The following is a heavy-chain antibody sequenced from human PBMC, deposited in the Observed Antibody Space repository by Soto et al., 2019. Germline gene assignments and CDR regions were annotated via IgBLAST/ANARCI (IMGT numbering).Heavy chain of an antibody. Sequence: QVQLVQSGAEVKKPGASVKVSCKASGYTVTSYGIRWVREAPGQGLEWMGWISAYNGNTNYAQKLQGRVTMTTDTSTSTAYMELRSLKSDDTAVYYCAREEATRIAAAGTFDSWGQGTLVTVSS. CDR1: GYTVTSYG. CDR2: ISAYNGNT. D-gene: IGHD6-13*01. J-gene: IGHJ4*02. V-gene: IGHV1-18*01. CDR3: AREEATRIAAAGTFDS.